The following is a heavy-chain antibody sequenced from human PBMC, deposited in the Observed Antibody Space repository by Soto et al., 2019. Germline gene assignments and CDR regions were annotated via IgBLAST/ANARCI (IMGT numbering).Heavy chain of an antibody. CDR3: ARTQRGHSPSTVTYFDY. Sequence: GGSLRLSCAASGFTFSSYAMHWVRQAPGKGLEWVAVISYDGSNKYYADSVKGRFTISRDNSKNTLYLQMNSLRAEDTAVYYCARTQRGHSPSTVTYFDYWGQGTLVTVSS. D-gene: IGHD5-18*01. V-gene: IGHV3-30-3*01. CDR2: ISYDGSNK. J-gene: IGHJ4*02. CDR1: GFTFSSYA.